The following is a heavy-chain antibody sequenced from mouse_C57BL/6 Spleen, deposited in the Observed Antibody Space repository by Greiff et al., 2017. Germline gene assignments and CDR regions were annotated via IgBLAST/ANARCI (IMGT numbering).Heavy chain of an antibody. Sequence: EVQLQQSGPELVKPGASVKISCKASGYSFTGYYMNWVKQSPEKSLEWIGEINPSTGGTTYNQKFKAKATLTVDKSSSTAYMQLKSLTSEDSAVYYCARGYYGLYAMDYWGQGTSVTVSS. D-gene: IGHD1-2*01. CDR3: ARGYYGLYAMDY. CDR1: GYSFTGYY. V-gene: IGHV1-42*01. CDR2: INPSTGGT. J-gene: IGHJ4*01.